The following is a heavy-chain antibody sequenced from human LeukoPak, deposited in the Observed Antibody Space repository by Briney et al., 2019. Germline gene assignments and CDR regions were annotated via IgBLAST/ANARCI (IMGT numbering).Heavy chain of an antibody. Sequence: ASVKVACQPAGYTSTGYYMHWVRQAPGQGLEWMGRINPNSGGTNYAQKFQGRVTMTRDTSISTAYMELSRLRSDDTAVYYCARAVSSSTSWGQGTLVTVSS. V-gene: IGHV1-2*06. J-gene: IGHJ4*02. CDR3: ARAVSSSTS. D-gene: IGHD2-2*01. CDR2: INPNSGGT. CDR1: GYTSTGYY.